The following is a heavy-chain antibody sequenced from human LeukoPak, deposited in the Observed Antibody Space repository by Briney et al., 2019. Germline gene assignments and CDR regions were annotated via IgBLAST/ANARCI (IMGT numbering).Heavy chain of an antibody. CDR3: ARIYCGGDCLDSAPLSDAFDI. Sequence: PSETLSLTCTVSGDSVSIYYWSWIRQPPGKGLEWIGYIYYRGNTNYNPSLESRVTMAVDTSKNQFSLKVSSVTAADTAVYYCARIYCGGDCLDSAPLSDAFDIWGQGTVVTVSS. J-gene: IGHJ3*02. V-gene: IGHV4-59*02. CDR2: IYYRGNT. D-gene: IGHD2-21*02. CDR1: GDSVSIYY.